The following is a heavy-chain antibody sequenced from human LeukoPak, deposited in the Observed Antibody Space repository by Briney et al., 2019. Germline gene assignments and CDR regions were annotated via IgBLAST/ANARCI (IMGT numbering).Heavy chain of an antibody. Sequence: GGSLRLSCAASGFTFDDYAMHWVRQAPGKGLEWVSGISWNSGSIGYADSVKGRFTISRDNAKNSLYLQMNSLRAEDTALYYCAKENEVIPMGALDYWGQGTLVTVSS. CDR3: AKENEVIPMGALDY. V-gene: IGHV3-9*01. CDR1: GFTFDDYA. J-gene: IGHJ4*02. CDR2: ISWNSGSI. D-gene: IGHD3-22*01.